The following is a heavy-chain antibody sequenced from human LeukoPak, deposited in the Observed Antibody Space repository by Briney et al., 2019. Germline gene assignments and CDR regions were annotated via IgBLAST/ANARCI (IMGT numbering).Heavy chain of an antibody. V-gene: IGHV3-48*01. CDR3: ARVGDYGNGALDY. D-gene: IGHD4-17*01. CDR1: GFTFSSYS. J-gene: IGHJ4*02. CDR2: ISSSSSTI. Sequence: GGSLRLSCAASGFTFSSYSMNWVRQAPGKGLEWVSYISSSSSTIYYADSVKGRFTISRDNAKNSLYLQMNSLRAEDTAVYYCARVGDYGNGALDYWGQGTLVTVSS.